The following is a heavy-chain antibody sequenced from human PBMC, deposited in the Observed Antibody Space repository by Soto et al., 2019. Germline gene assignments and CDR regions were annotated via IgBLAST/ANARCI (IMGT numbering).Heavy chain of an antibody. V-gene: IGHV3-9*01. CDR2: IGWNRGRI. Sequence: EVQLAESGGGLVQPGRSLRLSCAAPGFTFDGYAMHWIRQPPGKGLEWVSGIGWNRGRIDYADSVKGRFTISRDNAKNSLFLQMNSLRVEDTALYYCGKDIKPGGMDVWGQGTTVTVSS. D-gene: IGHD1-1*01. CDR3: GKDIKPGGMDV. CDR1: GFTFDGYA. J-gene: IGHJ6*02.